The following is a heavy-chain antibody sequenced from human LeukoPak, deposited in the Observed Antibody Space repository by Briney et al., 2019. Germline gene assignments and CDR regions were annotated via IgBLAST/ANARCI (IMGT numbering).Heavy chain of an antibody. V-gene: IGHV3-23*01. Sequence: PGGSLRLSCAASGFTFSSYAMSWVRQAPGKGLEWVSAISGSGGSTYYADSVKGRFTISRDNSKNTLYLQMNSLRAEDTAVYYCARGAQEVLMVYAFDYWGQGTLVTVSS. CDR1: GFTFSSYA. D-gene: IGHD2-8*01. CDR3: ARGAQEVLMVYAFDY. J-gene: IGHJ4*02. CDR2: ISGSGGST.